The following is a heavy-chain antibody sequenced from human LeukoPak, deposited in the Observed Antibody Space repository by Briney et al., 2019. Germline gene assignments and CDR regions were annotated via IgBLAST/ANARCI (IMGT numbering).Heavy chain of an antibody. CDR3: ARGTTH. D-gene: IGHD1/OR15-1a*01. J-gene: IGHJ4*02. V-gene: IGHV1-2*02. CDR1: GYTFTSYY. Sequence: GASVKVSCKASGYTFTSYYIHWVRQAPGQGLEWMGWINPKSGDTNYAQKFQGRVTMTRDTSINTAYMELSSLRSDDTAVFYCARGTTHWGQGTLITVSS. CDR2: INPKSGDT.